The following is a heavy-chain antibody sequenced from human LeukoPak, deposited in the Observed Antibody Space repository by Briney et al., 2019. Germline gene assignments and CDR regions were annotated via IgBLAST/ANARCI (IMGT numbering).Heavy chain of an antibody. V-gene: IGHV1-46*01. CDR2: MNPSGGST. CDR3: ARGDRDAFDI. CDR1: GYTFTSYY. Sequence: GASVKVSCKTSGYTFTSYYMHWVRQAPGQGLEWMAIMNPSGGSTSHAQKFQGRVTMTKDTSTSTVYMELSSLRSEDTAVYYCARGDRDAFDIWGQGTMVTVSS. J-gene: IGHJ3*02.